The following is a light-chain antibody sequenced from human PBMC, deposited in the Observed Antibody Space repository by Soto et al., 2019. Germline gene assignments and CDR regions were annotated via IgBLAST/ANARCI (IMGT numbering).Light chain of an antibody. V-gene: IGLV2-14*03. J-gene: IGLJ1*01. CDR2: DVS. CDR1: SSDVGAYNY. CDR3: SSYTTSSTYV. Sequence: SALTQPASVSGSPGQSITISCTGTSSDVGAYNYVSWYQQHPGKAPKLMIYDVSNRPSGVSNRFSGSKSGNTASLTISGLQAEDEADYYCSSYTTSSTYVLGTGTKVTVL.